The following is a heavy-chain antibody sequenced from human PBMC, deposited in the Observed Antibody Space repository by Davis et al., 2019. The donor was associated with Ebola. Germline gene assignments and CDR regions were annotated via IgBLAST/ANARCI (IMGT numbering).Heavy chain of an antibody. V-gene: IGHV1-2*06. J-gene: IGHJ4*02. Sequence: ASVTVSCKASGYTFTDYNIHWMGQAPGQGLEWLGRVILKSCATNYAQKFQGRVTMTRDTSISTVYMELSSLRYDDTADYYCARGHNYAHEYWGQGTLVTVSS. D-gene: IGHD4-11*01. CDR2: VILKSCAT. CDR3: ARGHNYAHEY. CDR1: GYTFTDYN.